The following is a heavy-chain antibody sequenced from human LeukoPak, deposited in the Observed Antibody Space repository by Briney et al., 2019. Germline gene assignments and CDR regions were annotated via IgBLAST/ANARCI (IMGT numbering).Heavy chain of an antibody. Sequence: PGGSLRLSCAASGFTFDDYAMHWVRQAPGKGLEWVSGISWNSGSIGYADSMKGRFTISRDNAKNSLYLQMNSLRAEDTALYYCGRRRGMGSLDYWGQGTLVTVSS. J-gene: IGHJ4*02. CDR1: GFTFDDYA. D-gene: IGHD2-8*01. V-gene: IGHV3-9*01. CDR3: GRRRGMGSLDY. CDR2: ISWNSGSI.